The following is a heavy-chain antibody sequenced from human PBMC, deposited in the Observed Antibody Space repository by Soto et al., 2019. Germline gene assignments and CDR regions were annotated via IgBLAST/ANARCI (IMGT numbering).Heavy chain of an antibody. V-gene: IGHV1-69*12. CDR3: ERDVVAAARTAG. J-gene: IGHJ4*02. Sequence: QVQLVQSGAEVKKPGSSVKVSCKASGGTFSSYAISWVRQAPGQGLEWMGGIIPIFGTANYAQKFQARVKLTADESASTAYRELGSLRSEDTAVYYCERDVVAAARTAGWGQGTLVTVSS. CDR1: GGTFSSYA. CDR2: IIPIFGTA. D-gene: IGHD6-13*01.